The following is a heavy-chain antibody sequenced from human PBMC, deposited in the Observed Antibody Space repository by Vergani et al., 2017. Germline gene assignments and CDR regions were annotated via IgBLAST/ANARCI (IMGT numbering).Heavy chain of an antibody. V-gene: IGHV3-33*01. D-gene: IGHD6-13*01. CDR3: ARDGGSSWSPDAFDI. J-gene: IGHJ3*02. CDR1: GFTFSSYG. Sequence: QVQLVESGGGVVQPGRSLRLSCAASGFTFSSYGMHWVRQAPGKGLEWVAVIWYDGSNKYYADSVKGRFTISRDNSKNTRYLQMNSLRAEDTAVYYCARDGGSSWSPDAFDIWGQGTMVTVSA. CDR2: IWYDGSNK.